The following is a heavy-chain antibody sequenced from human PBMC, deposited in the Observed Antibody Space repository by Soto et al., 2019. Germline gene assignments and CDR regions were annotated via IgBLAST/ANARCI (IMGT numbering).Heavy chain of an antibody. Sequence: QVQLVQSGAEVKKPGASVKVSCKASGYTFTSYAMHWVRQAPGQRLEWMGWINAGNGNTKYSQKFQGRVTITRDTSASTAYMELSSLRSEDTAVYYCARSAPPNLRYFDWLPLDRYAFDIWGQGTMVTVSS. CDR1: GYTFTSYA. CDR3: ARSAPPNLRYFDWLPLDRYAFDI. CDR2: INAGNGNT. V-gene: IGHV1-3*01. J-gene: IGHJ3*02. D-gene: IGHD3-9*01.